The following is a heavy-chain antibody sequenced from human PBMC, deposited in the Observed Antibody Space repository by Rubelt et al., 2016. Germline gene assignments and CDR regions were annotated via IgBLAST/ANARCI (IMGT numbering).Heavy chain of an antibody. CDR1: GYTFTGYY. CDR3: AREVVSDNWFDP. V-gene: IGHV1-2*02. D-gene: IGHD2-21*01. J-gene: IGHJ5*02. CDR2: INPKSGGT. Sequence: QVRLVQSGAEVKKPGASVKVSCKASGYTFTGYYMHWVRPAPGQGLEWMGWINPKSGGTNFAQKFQGRVTMTRDTSISTAYMELSRLRSDDTAVYDCAREVVSDNWFDPWGQGTLVTVSS.